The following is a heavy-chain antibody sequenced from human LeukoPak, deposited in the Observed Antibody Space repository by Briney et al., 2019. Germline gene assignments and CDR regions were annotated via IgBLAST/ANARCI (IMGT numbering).Heavy chain of an antibody. V-gene: IGHV3-74*03. CDR3: ARDLDWILFDY. CDR1: GFTFSTYW. D-gene: IGHD3-9*01. CDR2: IRPEGTTT. J-gene: IGHJ4*02. Sequence: GGSLRPSCAASGFTFSTYWMHWVRQAPGKGLVWVSRIRPEGTTTAYADSVKGRFTISRDNAKNTLFLQMNSLSAEDTAVYYCARDLDWILFDYWGQGTLVTVSS.